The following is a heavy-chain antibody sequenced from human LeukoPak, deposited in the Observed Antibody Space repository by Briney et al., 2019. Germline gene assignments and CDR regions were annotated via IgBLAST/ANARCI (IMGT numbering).Heavy chain of an antibody. D-gene: IGHD6-6*01. CDR3: ARECSSSSGDAFDI. J-gene: IGHJ3*02. Sequence: GGSLRLSCTASGFSFSGSWMSWVRQLPGKGLEWLADMNPDGSAIVYVDSVKGRFTVSRNNAKNSLYLQMDGLRAEDTAVYYCARECSSSSGDAFDIWGQGTMVTVSS. CDR2: MNPDGSAI. CDR1: GFSFSGSW. V-gene: IGHV3-7*01.